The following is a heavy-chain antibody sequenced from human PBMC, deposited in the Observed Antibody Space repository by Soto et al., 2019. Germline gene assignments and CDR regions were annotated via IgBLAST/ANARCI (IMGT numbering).Heavy chain of an antibody. J-gene: IGHJ5*02. Sequence: SETLSLSCTVSGGSISSYYWSWIRQPPGKGLEWTGYIYYSGSTNYNPSLKSRVTISVDTSKNQFSLKLSSVTAADTAVYYCARLNYDFWSGYLNWFDPWGQGTLVTVSS. CDR3: ARLNYDFWSGYLNWFDP. CDR1: GGSISSYY. D-gene: IGHD3-3*01. V-gene: IGHV4-59*08. CDR2: IYYSGST.